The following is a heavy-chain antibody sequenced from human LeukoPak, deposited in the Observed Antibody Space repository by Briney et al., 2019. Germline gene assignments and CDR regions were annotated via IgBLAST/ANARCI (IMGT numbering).Heavy chain of an antibody. D-gene: IGHD1-26*01. CDR2: INHSGST. CDR1: GGSFSGYY. CDR3: ARDGGRDSGSYYEDY. J-gene: IGHJ4*02. Sequence: PSETLSLTCAVYGGSFSGYYWSCIRQPPGKGLEWIGEINHSGSTSYNPSLKSRVTISVDTSKNQFSLKLSSVTAADTAVCYCARDGGRDSGSYYEDYWGQGTLVTVSS. V-gene: IGHV4-34*01.